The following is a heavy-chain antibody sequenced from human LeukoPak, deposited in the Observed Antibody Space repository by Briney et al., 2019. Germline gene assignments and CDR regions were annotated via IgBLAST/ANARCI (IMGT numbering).Heavy chain of an antibody. CDR3: GLVPPGNVAFDI. Sequence: GESLKISCRGSGYSFTNYWIGWVRQMPGKGLEWMGNIYPGDSDTRYSPSFQGQVTISADKSISTAYLQWSSLKASDTAIYYCGLVPPGNVAFDIWGQGTMVTVSS. V-gene: IGHV5-51*01. CDR2: IYPGDSDT. D-gene: IGHD2-2*01. J-gene: IGHJ3*02. CDR1: GYSFTNYW.